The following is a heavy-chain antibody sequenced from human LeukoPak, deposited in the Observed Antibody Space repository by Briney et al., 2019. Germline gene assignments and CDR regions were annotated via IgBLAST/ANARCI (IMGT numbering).Heavy chain of an antibody. D-gene: IGHD1-1*01. CDR3: ARASVTIVSPFDP. V-gene: IGHV1-69*04. J-gene: IGHJ5*02. CDR1: GGTFSSYA. Sequence: GSSVKVSCKASGGTFSSYAISWVRPAPGQGLEWMGRIIPILGIANYAQKFQGRVTITADKSTSTAYMELSSLRSEDTAVYYCARASVTIVSPFDPWGQGTLVTVSS. CDR2: IIPILGIA.